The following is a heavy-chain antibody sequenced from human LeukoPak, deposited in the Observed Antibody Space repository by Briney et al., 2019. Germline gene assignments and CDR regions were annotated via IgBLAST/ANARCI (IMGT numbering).Heavy chain of an antibody. CDR2: IYYSGST. J-gene: IGHJ4*02. Sequence: TSETLSLTCTVSGGSISSYYWSWIRQPPGKGLEWIGYIYYSGSTNYNPSLKSRVTISVDTSKNQFSLKLSSVTAADTAVYYCARADVGGYDFWSGSVGAYYYFDYWGQGTLVTVSS. D-gene: IGHD3-3*01. CDR3: ARADVGGYDFWSGSVGAYYYFDY. V-gene: IGHV4-59*01. CDR1: GGSISSYY.